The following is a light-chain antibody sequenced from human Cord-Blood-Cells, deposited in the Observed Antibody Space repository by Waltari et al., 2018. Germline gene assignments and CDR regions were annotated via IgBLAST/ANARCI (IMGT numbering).Light chain of an antibody. CDR1: QSISSW. Sequence: DIQMTQSPSTLSASVGDRVTITCRASQSISSWLAWYQQKPGKAPKPLIYDASSLESVVPSRFSGSGAGTEFALTISSLQPDDCATYYCQQYNSYSPTFGQGTKVEIK. CDR3: QQYNSYSPT. J-gene: IGKJ1*01. CDR2: DAS. V-gene: IGKV1-5*01.